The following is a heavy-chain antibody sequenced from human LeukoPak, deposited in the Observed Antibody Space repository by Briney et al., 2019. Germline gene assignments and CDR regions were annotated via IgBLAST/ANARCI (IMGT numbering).Heavy chain of an antibody. CDR3: AREGFECSGGSCYSDY. CDR2: IIPIFGTA. D-gene: IGHD2-15*01. CDR1: GGTFSSYA. V-gene: IGHV1-69*01. J-gene: IGHJ4*02. Sequence: SVKVSCKASGGTFSSYAISWVRQAPGQGLEWMGGIIPIFGTANYAQKFQGRATITADESTSTAYMELSSLRSEDTAVYYCAREGFECSGGSCYSDYWGQGTLVTVSS.